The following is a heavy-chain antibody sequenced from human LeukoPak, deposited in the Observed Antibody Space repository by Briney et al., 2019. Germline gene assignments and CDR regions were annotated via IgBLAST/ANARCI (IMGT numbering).Heavy chain of an antibody. Sequence: ASVKVSCKATGYTFTSYDINWVRQAPGQGLEWMGWMNPNSGNTGYAQKFQGRVTMTRNTSISTAYMELSSLRSEDTAVYYCARGRGGITFGGVIVHWGQGTLVTVSS. CDR2: MNPNSGNT. V-gene: IGHV1-8*01. CDR3: ARGRGGITFGGVIVH. D-gene: IGHD3-16*02. J-gene: IGHJ4*02. CDR1: GYTFTSYD.